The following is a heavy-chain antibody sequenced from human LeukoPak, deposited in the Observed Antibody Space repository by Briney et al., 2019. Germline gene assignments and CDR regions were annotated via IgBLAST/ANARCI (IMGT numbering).Heavy chain of an antibody. J-gene: IGHJ5*02. CDR2: IYYSGST. Sequence: PSETLSLTCTVSGGSISSGGYYWSWIRQHPGKGLEWIGYIYYSGSTYYNPSLKSRVTISVDTSKNQFSLKLSSVTAADTAVYYCASAYYYDSSGYYYSINWLDPWGQGTLVTVSS. D-gene: IGHD3-22*01. V-gene: IGHV4-31*03. CDR3: ASAYYYDSSGYYYSINWLDP. CDR1: GGSISSGGYY.